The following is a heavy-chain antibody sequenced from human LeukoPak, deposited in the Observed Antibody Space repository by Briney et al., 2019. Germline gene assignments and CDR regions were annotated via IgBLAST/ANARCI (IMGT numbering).Heavy chain of an antibody. CDR1: GGSFSGYY. Sequence: ASETLSLTCAVYGGSFSGYYWSWIRQPPAGKGLEWIGEINHSGSTNYNPSLKSRVNISVDTSKNQFSLKLSSVTAADTAVYYCARRIVVVTSIQRYFDLWGRGTLVTVSS. V-gene: IGHV4-34*01. CDR2: INHSGST. J-gene: IGHJ2*01. CDR3: ARRIVVVTSIQRYFDL. D-gene: IGHD2-21*02.